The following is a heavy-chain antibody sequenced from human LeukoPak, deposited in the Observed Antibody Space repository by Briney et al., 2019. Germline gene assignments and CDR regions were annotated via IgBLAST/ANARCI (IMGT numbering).Heavy chain of an antibody. Sequence: GGSLRLSCAASGFTFSSYAMSWVRQAPGKGLEWVSAISGSGGSTYYADSVKGRFTISRDNSKNTLYLQMSSLRAEDTAVYYCAKDLRVFGSGWYYFDYWGQGTLVTVSS. CDR3: AKDLRVFGSGWYYFDY. J-gene: IGHJ4*02. CDR1: GFTFSSYA. CDR2: ISGSGGST. D-gene: IGHD6-19*01. V-gene: IGHV3-23*01.